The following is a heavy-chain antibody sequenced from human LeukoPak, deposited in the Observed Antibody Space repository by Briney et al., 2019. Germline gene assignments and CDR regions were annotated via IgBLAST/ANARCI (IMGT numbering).Heavy chain of an antibody. J-gene: IGHJ5*02. CDR2: INHSGST. V-gene: IGHV4-34*01. Sequence: GSLRLSCAASGFTFSSYWMSWVRQAPGKGLEWIGEINHSGSTNYNPSLKSRVTISVDTSKNQFSLKLSSVTAADTAVYYCARQPIHPHWFDPWGQGTLVTVSS. CDR3: ARQPIHPHWFDP. D-gene: IGHD2-21*01. CDR1: GFTFSSYW.